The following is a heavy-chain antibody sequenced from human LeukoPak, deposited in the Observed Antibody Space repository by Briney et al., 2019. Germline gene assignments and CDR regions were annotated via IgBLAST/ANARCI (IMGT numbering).Heavy chain of an antibody. Sequence: SETLSLTCAVYGGSFSGYYWSWIRQPPGKGLEWIGEINHSRSTNYNPSLKSRVTISVDTSKNQFSLKLSSVTAADTAVYYCARGVDTAMVSEFDYWGQGTLVTVSS. D-gene: IGHD5-18*01. CDR3: ARGVDTAMVSEFDY. CDR1: GGSFSGYY. V-gene: IGHV4-34*01. CDR2: INHSRST. J-gene: IGHJ4*02.